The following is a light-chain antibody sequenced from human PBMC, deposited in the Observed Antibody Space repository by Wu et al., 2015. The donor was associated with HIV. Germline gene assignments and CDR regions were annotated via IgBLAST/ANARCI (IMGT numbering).Light chain of an antibody. Sequence: EIVLTQSPDTLSLSPGERATLSCRASRTVSSDYVAWYQHKAGQPPRLLIYGASTRATGIPDRFSGSGSGADFTLTISKLEPDDVAVYYCQQYGRSLPYTFGQGYQAGDQT. CDR1: RTVSSDY. CDR3: QQYGRSLPYT. V-gene: IGKV3-20*01. J-gene: IGKJ2*01. CDR2: GAS.